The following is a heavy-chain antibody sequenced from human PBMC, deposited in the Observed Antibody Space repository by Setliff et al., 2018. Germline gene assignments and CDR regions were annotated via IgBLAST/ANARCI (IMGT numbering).Heavy chain of an antibody. D-gene: IGHD2-2*01. Sequence: ASVKVSCKASGYTFSSYAMNWVRQAPGQGLEWMGRINTITGNPTYAQGFTGRFVFSLDTSVSTAYLQISSLKPEDTAVYYCARQLFQTRGSWGQGTLVTVSS. CDR1: GYTFSSYA. V-gene: IGHV7-4-1*02. CDR3: ARQLFQTRGS. CDR2: INTITGNP. J-gene: IGHJ5*02.